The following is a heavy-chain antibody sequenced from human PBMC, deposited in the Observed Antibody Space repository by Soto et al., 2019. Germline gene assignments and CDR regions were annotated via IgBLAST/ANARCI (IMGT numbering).Heavy chain of an antibody. J-gene: IGHJ6*02. CDR1: GFTFDDYT. V-gene: IGHV3-43*01. CDR3: AKDGSSDHYYYYGMDV. CDR2: ISWDGGST. Sequence: GGSLRLSCAASGFTFDDYTMHWFRQAPGKGLEWVSLISWDGGSTYYADSVKGRFTISRDNSKNSLYLQMNSLRTEDTALYYCAKDGSSDHYYYYGMDVWGQGTTVTVSS. D-gene: IGHD6-6*01.